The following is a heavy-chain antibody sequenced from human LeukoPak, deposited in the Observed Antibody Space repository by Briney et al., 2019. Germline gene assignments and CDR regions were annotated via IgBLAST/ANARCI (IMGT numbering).Heavy chain of an antibody. V-gene: IGHV3-64D*06. J-gene: IGHJ4*02. D-gene: IGHD5-12*01. Sequence: GGSLRRFHSASGFPFSIYAMHWVRQPPARGREYVSGLTTNGGSTRYADSLKGRFTISGDNSQHTLYREICAHGAQDTAVYYCVKGRDIVGTTYFDYWGQGTMVSVCS. CDR3: VKGRDIVGTTYFDY. CDR2: LTTNGGST. CDR1: GFPFSIYA.